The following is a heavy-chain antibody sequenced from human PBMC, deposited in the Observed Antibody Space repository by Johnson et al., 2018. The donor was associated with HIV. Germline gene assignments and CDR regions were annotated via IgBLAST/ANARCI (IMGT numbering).Heavy chain of an antibody. D-gene: IGHD6-6*01. CDR2: ISYDGSNK. J-gene: IGHJ3*02. Sequence: QVQLVESGGGLVQPGGSLRLSCAASGFTVSRNYMSWVRQAPGKGLEWVAVISYDGSNKYYADSVKGRLTISRDNSKNTLYLQMNSLRAEDTAVYYCARAERSSSGVDAFDIWGQGTMVTVSS. CDR3: ARAERSSSGVDAFDI. V-gene: IGHV3-30*03. CDR1: GFTVSRNY.